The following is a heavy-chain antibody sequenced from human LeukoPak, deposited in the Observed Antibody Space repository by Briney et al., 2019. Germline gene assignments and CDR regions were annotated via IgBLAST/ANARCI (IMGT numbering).Heavy chain of an antibody. J-gene: IGHJ4*02. Sequence: SETLSLTCTVSSGSISSGGYYWSWIRQHPGKGLEWIGYIYYSGSTYYNPSLKSRVTISVDTSKNQFSLKLSSVTAADTAVYYCARFAYGEEDDYWGQGTLVTVSS. CDR1: SGSISSGGYY. CDR3: ARFAYGEEDDY. CDR2: IYYSGST. D-gene: IGHD4/OR15-4a*01. V-gene: IGHV4-31*03.